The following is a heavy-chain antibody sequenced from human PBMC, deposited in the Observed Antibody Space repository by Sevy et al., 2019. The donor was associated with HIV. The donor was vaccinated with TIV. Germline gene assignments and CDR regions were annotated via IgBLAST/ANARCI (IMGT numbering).Heavy chain of an antibody. D-gene: IGHD6-6*01. CDR3: AGRGWSSSSGWFDP. CDR1: GGSLSSSSFY. V-gene: IGHV4-39*01. J-gene: IGHJ5*02. Sequence: SETLSLTCTVSGGSLSSSSFYWGWIRLPPGKGLEWIGYIFYSGYTNYNPSLKSRVTISVDTSKNQFSLMLSSVTAADTAVYYCAGRGWSSSSGWFDPWGQGTLVTVSS. CDR2: IFYSGYT.